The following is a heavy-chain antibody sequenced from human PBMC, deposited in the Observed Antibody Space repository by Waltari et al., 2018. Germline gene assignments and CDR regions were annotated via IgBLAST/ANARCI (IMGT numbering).Heavy chain of an antibody. J-gene: IGHJ1*01. CDR3: AKDPRSGSYRIIEYFQH. Sequence: EVQLVESGGGLVQPGGSLRLSCAASGFTFSSYAMSWVRQAPGKGLEWVSAISGSGGSTYYADSVKGRFTISRDNSKNTLYLQMNSLRAEDTAVYYCAKDPRSGSYRIIEYFQHWGQGTLVTVSS. V-gene: IGHV3-23*04. CDR2: ISGSGGST. CDR1: GFTFSSYA. D-gene: IGHD1-26*01.